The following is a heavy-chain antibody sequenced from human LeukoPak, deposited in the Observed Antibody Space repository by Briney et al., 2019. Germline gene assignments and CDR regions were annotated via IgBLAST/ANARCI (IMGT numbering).Heavy chain of an antibody. J-gene: IGHJ5*02. Sequence: GGSLRLSCAASGFTFSSYGMHWVRQAPGKGLEWVAVISYDGSNKYYADSVKGRFTISRDNSKNTLYLQMNSLRAEDTAVYYCARGDSGHDGLNWFDPWGQGTLVTVSS. D-gene: IGHD5-12*01. CDR2: ISYDGSNK. V-gene: IGHV3-30*03. CDR3: ARGDSGHDGLNWFDP. CDR1: GFTFSSYG.